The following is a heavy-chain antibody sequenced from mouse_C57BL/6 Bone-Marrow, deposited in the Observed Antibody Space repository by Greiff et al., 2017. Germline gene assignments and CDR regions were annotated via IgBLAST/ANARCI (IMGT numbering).Heavy chain of an antibody. Sequence: VQLKESGPELVKPGASVKISCKASGYSFTGYYMNWVKQSPEKSLEWIGEINPSTGGTTYNQKFKAKATLTVYKSSSTAYMQLKSLTSEDSAVYYCAKTAQAPPFAYWGQGTLVTVSA. CDR2: INPSTGGT. CDR3: AKTAQAPPFAY. D-gene: IGHD3-2*02. V-gene: IGHV1-42*01. J-gene: IGHJ3*01. CDR1: GYSFTGYY.